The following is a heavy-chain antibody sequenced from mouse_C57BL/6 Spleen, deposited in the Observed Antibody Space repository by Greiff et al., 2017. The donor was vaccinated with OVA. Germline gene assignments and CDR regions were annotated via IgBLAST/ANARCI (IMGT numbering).Heavy chain of an antibody. Sequence: QVQLQQPGAELVKPGASVKMSCKASGYTFTSYWITWVKQRPGQGLEWIGDISPGSGSTNYNEKFKGKATLTVDTSSSTAYMQLSSLTSEDSAVYYCAEQAIYYGSSYAMDYWGQGTSVTVSS. V-gene: IGHV1-55*01. CDR2: ISPGSGST. D-gene: IGHD1-1*01. CDR1: GYTFTSYW. J-gene: IGHJ4*01. CDR3: AEQAIYYGSSYAMDY.